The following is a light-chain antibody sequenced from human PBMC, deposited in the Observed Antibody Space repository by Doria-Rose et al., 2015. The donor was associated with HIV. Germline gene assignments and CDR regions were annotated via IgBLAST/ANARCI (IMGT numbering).Light chain of an antibody. Sequence: TQSPGTLSLSPGERATLSCRASQSFSSTYLAWYQQKPGQAPSLLDYDGSTRATGIPDRFSASGPGTDFTLTISRLEPEDFALYYCHQYGTSWTFGQGTKVEI. CDR1: QSFSSTY. CDR2: DGS. CDR3: HQYGTSWT. V-gene: IGKV3-20*01. J-gene: IGKJ1*01.